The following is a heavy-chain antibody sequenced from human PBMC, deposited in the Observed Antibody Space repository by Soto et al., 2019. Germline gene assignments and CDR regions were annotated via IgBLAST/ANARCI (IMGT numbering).Heavy chain of an antibody. D-gene: IGHD3-10*01. V-gene: IGHV3-30-3*01. CDR3: ARERITMVRGLKDV. CDR2: ISYDGSNK. Sequence: GSLRLSCAASVFTFISYAMHWVRQAPGKGLEWVAVISYDGSNKYYADSVKGRFTISRDNSKNTLYLQMNSLRAEDTAVYYCARERITMVRGLKDVWGQGTTVTVSS. CDR1: VFTFISYA. J-gene: IGHJ6*02.